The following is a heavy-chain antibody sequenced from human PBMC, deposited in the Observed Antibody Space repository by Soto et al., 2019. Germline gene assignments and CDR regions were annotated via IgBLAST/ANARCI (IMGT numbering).Heavy chain of an antibody. CDR1: GFTFSSYG. CDR3: AKKRSIAVAGTPLDY. Sequence: GGSLRLSCAASGFTFSSYGMHWVRQAPGKGLEWVAVISYDGSNKYYADSVKGRFTISRDNSKNTLYLQMNSLRAEDTAVYYCAKKRSIAVAGTPLDYWGQGTLVTVSS. V-gene: IGHV3-30*18. D-gene: IGHD6-19*01. J-gene: IGHJ4*02. CDR2: ISYDGSNK.